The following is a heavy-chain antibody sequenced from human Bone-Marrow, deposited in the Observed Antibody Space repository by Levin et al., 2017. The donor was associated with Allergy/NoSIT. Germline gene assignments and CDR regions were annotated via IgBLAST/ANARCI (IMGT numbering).Heavy chain of an antibody. CDR3: ARTLRYFYGMDV. CDR2: IGTAGDT. V-gene: IGHV3-13*01. J-gene: IGHJ6*02. CDR1: GFTFSSYD. D-gene: IGHD3-9*01. Sequence: GGSLRLSCAASGFTFSSYDMHWVRQATGKGLEWVSAIGTAGDTYYPGSVKGRFTISRENAKNSLYLQMNSLRAGDTAVYYCARTLRYFYGMDVWGQGTTVTVSS.